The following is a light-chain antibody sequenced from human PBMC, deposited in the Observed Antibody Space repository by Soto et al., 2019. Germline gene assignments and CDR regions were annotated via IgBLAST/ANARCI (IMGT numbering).Light chain of an antibody. V-gene: IGLV2-14*01. Sequence: QSALTQPASVSGSLGQSITISCTGTSSDVGGYNYVSWYQQHPGKAPKLMIYDISNRPSGVSNRFSGSKSGNTASLTISGLQTDDEADYYCSSYTSSSTRVFGTGTKVTVL. CDR1: SSDVGGYNY. CDR3: SSYTSSSTRV. CDR2: DIS. J-gene: IGLJ1*01.